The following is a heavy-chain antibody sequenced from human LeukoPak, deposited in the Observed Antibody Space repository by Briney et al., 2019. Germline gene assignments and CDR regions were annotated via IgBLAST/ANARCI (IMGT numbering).Heavy chain of an antibody. CDR2: INHSGST. V-gene: IGHV4-34*01. CDR1: GGSFSDYY. D-gene: IGHD3-16*01. Sequence: PSETLSLTCAVYGGSFSDYYWGWIRQSPEKGLEWIGEINHSGSTVYNPSLKSRVTISVDTSKSQLSLKLNSVTAADTAMYYCAPNWDNWFDPWGQGALVTVSS. J-gene: IGHJ5*02. CDR3: APNWDNWFDP.